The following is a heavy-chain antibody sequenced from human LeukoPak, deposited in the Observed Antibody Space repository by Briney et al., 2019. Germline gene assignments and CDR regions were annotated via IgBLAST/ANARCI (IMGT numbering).Heavy chain of an antibody. CDR2: IHHSGNRFESGST. J-gene: IGHJ1*01. CDR1: GSSIINTYY. D-gene: IGHD6-25*01. V-gene: IGHV4-28*01. Sequence: SSETLSLTCTVSGSSIINTYYWGWVWQSPGKGLEWIGSIHHSGNRFESGSTHYNPSLRSRVTVSADTSKNQFSLTLTSVTAADTAVYFCARNASSGFFNDWGQGILVTVSS. CDR3: ARNASSGFFND.